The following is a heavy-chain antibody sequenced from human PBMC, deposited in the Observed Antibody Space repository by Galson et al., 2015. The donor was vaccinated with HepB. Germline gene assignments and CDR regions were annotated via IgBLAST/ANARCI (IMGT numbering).Heavy chain of an antibody. D-gene: IGHD6-19*01. Sequence: QSGAEVKKPGESLKISCKGSGYSFTSYWIGWVRQMPGKGLEWMGIIYPGDSDTRYSPSFQGQVTISADKSISTAYLQWSSLKASDTAMYYCARPPDSSGWPWACDIWGQGTMVTVSS. V-gene: IGHV5-51*01. J-gene: IGHJ3*02. CDR1: GYSFTSYW. CDR2: IYPGDSDT. CDR3: ARPPDSSGWPWACDI.